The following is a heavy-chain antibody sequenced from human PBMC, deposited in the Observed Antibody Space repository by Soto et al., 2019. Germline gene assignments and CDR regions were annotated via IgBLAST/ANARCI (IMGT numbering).Heavy chain of an antibody. Sequence: GELQQWGSGVLKPSDTLSLNCSVYGGSSRAYHWSWIRQSPGEGLEWIGEFSYSGRLNYNPSLRRRVAVSLDTSTAHFSLTMTSVTAADTGVYFCAGGPRYWSFALWGRGTLVTVSS. CDR2: FSYSGRL. J-gene: IGHJ2*01. CDR3: AGGPRYWSFAL. V-gene: IGHV4-34*01. D-gene: IGHD1-20*01. CDR1: GGSSRAYH.